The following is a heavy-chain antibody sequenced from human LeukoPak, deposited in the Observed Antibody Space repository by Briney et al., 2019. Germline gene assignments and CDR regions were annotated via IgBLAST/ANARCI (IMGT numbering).Heavy chain of an antibody. CDR2: ISYDGTNK. CDR3: ARDALMSGGWEQFDN. J-gene: IGHJ4*02. V-gene: IGHV3-30*04. CDR1: GFTFSSYA. Sequence: TGRSLRLSCAASGFTFSSYAMHWVRQAPGKGLEWVALISYDGTNKYYTDSVKGRFTISRDNSKNKLYLQMNSLRAEDTAVYYCARDALMSGGWEQFDNWGQGTLVTVSS. D-gene: IGHD2-15*01.